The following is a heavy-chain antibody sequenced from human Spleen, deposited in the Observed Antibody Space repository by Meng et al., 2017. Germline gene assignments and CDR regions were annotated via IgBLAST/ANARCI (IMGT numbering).Heavy chain of an antibody. Sequence: QVQLVQPGAEVKKPGASVKVSCKASGYTFTSYDINWVRQASGQGLEWLGWMNPNSGNRDYAQKFQGRVTMTRNTSISTAYMELGSLTYEDTAVYYCARAKAGGYGEGFSGWFDPWGQGTLVTVSS. D-gene: IGHD4-17*01. CDR1: GYTFTSYD. J-gene: IGHJ5*02. CDR3: ARAKAGGYGEGFSGWFDP. V-gene: IGHV1-8*01. CDR2: MNPNSGNR.